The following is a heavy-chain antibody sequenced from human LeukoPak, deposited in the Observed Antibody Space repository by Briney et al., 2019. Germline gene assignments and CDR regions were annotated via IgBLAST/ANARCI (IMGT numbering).Heavy chain of an antibody. Sequence: GASVKVSCKASGGTFSSYAISWVRQAPGQGLEWMGRIIPILGIANYAQKFQGRVTITADKSTSTAYMELSSLRSEDTAVYYCAISYSGYDSTFEYWGQGTLVTVSS. V-gene: IGHV1-69*04. D-gene: IGHD5-12*01. CDR1: GGTFSSYA. CDR3: AISYSGYDSTFEY. CDR2: IIPILGIA. J-gene: IGHJ4*02.